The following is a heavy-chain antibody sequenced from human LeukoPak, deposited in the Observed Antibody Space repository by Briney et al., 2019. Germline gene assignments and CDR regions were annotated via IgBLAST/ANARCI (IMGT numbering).Heavy chain of an antibody. CDR3: ARGRNGYDFWSGYYNNWFDP. Sequence: ASVKVSCKASGYTFTSYYTHWVRQAPGQGLEWMGIINPSGGSTSYAQKFQGRVTMTRDMSTSTVYMELSSLRSEDTAVYYCARGRNGYDFWSGYYNNWFDPWGQGTLVTVSS. D-gene: IGHD3-3*01. CDR1: GYTFTSYY. J-gene: IGHJ5*02. V-gene: IGHV1-46*01. CDR2: INPSGGST.